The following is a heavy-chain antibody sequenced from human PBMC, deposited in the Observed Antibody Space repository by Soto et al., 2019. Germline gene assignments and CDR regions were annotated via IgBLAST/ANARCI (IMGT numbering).Heavy chain of an antibody. J-gene: IGHJ4*02. Sequence: TGGSLRLSCAASGFNVGASAVNWVRQAPGKGLEWVSGISVSDAFIYYADSVRGRFSISRDASENILYLQMNSLRVDDTALYYCTRETVAGITGLDYWGPGTLVTVSS. D-gene: IGHD1-20*01. CDR3: TRETVAGITGLDY. CDR2: ISVSDAFI. V-gene: IGHV3-23*01. CDR1: GFNVGASA.